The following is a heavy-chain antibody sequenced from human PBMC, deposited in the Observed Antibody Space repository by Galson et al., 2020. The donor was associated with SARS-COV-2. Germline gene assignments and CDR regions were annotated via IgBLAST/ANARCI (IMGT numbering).Heavy chain of an antibody. D-gene: IGHD5-12*01. J-gene: IGHJ5*02. V-gene: IGHV4-61*02. CDR2: IHASAPT. CDR3: ARQFILATSIDVDYTWFDP. Sequence: SQTLSLTCRVSGASLTAGGIFWSWLRHPAGKGLEWIGRIHASAPTNYNPYLKSRLTLSVDTSKAQFSLKLRSVTATDPAVYYCARQFILATSIDVDYTWFDPWGQGTLVTVSS. CDR1: GASLTAGGIF.